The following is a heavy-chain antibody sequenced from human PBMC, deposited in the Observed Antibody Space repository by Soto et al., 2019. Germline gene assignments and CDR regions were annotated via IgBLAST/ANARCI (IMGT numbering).Heavy chain of an antibody. CDR1: GGSFSGYY. Sequence: QVQLQQWGAGLLKPSETLSLTCAVYGGSFSGYYWSWIRQPPGKGLEWIGEINHSGSTNYNPSLKSRVTTSVDTSKNQFSLKLSSVTAAETAVYYCARVVGYTWNYVRYYYYGMDVWGQGTTVTVSS. J-gene: IGHJ6*02. CDR2: INHSGST. D-gene: IGHD1-7*01. V-gene: IGHV4-34*01. CDR3: ARVVGYTWNYVRYYYYGMDV.